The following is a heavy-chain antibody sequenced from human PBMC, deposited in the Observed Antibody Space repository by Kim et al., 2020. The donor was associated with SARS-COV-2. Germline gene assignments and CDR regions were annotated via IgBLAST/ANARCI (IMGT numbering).Heavy chain of an antibody. CDR3: ARGPYSGYHGGYFVY. CDR1: GGSVSSGSYY. Sequence: SETLSLTCTVSGGSVSSGSYYWSWIRQPPGKGLEWIGYIYYSGSTNYNPSLKSRVTISVDTSKNQFSLKLSSVTAADTAVYYCARGPYSGYHGGYFVYWGQGTLLTVSS. D-gene: IGHD5-12*01. CDR2: IYYSGST. V-gene: IGHV4-61*01. J-gene: IGHJ4*02.